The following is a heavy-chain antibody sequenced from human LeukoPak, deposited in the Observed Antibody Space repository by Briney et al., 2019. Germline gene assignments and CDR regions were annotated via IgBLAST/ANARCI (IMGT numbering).Heavy chain of an antibody. J-gene: IGHJ4*02. D-gene: IGHD1-26*01. V-gene: IGHV1-2*02. CDR2: INPSSGGT. CDR3: ARRSGSFQGDYNFDY. CDR1: GYTFIDYY. Sequence: GASVKVSCKASGYTFIDYYMHWVLQAPGQGLEWMGWINPSSGGTNYAQKFQGRVTMTRDTSINTAYLQWSSLKASDTAMYYCARRSGSFQGDYNFDYWGQGTLVTVTS.